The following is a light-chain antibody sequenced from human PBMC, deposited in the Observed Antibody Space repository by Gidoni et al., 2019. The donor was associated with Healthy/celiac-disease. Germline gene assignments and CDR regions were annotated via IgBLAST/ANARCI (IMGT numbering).Light chain of an antibody. V-gene: IGKV1-33*01. Sequence: DLQMPQSPSSLSASVGDRVPITCQASQDISNYLNWYQQKPGKDPKLLIYDASNLETGVPSRFSGSGAGTDFTFTISSLQPEDIATYYCQQYDNLQTFGGGTKVEIK. CDR3: QQYDNLQT. J-gene: IGKJ4*01. CDR1: QDISNY. CDR2: DAS.